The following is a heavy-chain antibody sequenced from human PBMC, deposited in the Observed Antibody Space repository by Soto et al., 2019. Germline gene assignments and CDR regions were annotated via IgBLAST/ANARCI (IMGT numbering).Heavy chain of an antibody. D-gene: IGHD2-15*01. V-gene: IGHV5-51*01. CDR3: ARHLFSGDRWSY. CDR2: INPVDSDT. Sequence: PGESLKISCQGFGYSFTSFWIGWVRQMPGKGLEWMGIINPVDSDTRYSPSFQGQVTISVDTSKNQFSLKLSSVTAADTAVYYCARHLFSGDRWSYRGQGTLVTVSS. CDR1: GYSFTSFW. J-gene: IGHJ4*02.